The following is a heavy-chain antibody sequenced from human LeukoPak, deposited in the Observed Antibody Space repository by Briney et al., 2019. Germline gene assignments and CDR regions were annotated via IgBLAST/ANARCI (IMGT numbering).Heavy chain of an antibody. CDR3: AKGSSSWYNGPFDY. CDR2: ISGSGGST. D-gene: IGHD6-13*01. CDR1: GFTFSSYA. Sequence: GGSLRLSCAASGFTFSSYAMSWVRQAPGKGLEWVSAISGSGGSTYYADSVKGRFTISGDNSKKTLYLQMNSPRAEDTAVYYCAKGSSSWYNGPFDYWGQGTLVTVSS. J-gene: IGHJ4*02. V-gene: IGHV3-23*01.